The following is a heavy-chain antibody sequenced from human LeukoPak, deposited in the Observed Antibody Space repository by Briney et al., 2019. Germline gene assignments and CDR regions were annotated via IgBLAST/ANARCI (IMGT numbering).Heavy chain of an antibody. J-gene: IGHJ3*02. CDR3: ASLTTADAFDI. CDR1: GGSISSYY. D-gene: IGHD3-22*01. CDR2: IYDSGSI. Sequence: SETLSLTCTVSGGSISSYYWSRIRQPPGKGLEWIGYIYDSGSINYNPSLKSRVTISVDTSKNQFSLKLSSVTAADTAMFYCASLTTADAFDIWGQGTMVTVSS. V-gene: IGHV4-59*01.